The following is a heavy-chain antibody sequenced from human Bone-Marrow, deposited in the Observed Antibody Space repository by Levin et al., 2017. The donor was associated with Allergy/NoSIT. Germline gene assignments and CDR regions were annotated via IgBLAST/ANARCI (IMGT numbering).Heavy chain of an antibody. CDR2: IRSNAYAGTT. J-gene: IGHJ1*01. CDR1: GFTFDNFA. CDR3: TRVYCSSTSCYAVFFQH. D-gene: IGHD2-2*01. V-gene: IGHV3-49*04. Sequence: GESLKISCTVSGFTFDNFALTWVRQAPGKGLEWVGFIRSNAYAGTTEYAASVKGRFTISKDDSRSIAYLQMNTLRAEDTGIYYCTRVYCSSTSCYAVFFQHWGQGTLVTVSS.